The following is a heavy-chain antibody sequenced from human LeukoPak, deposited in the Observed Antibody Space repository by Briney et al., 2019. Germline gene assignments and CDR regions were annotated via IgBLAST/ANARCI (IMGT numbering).Heavy chain of an antibody. J-gene: IGHJ5*02. CDR2: IWYDGSNK. CDR1: GFTFSSYG. Sequence: GRSLRLSCAASGFTFSSYGMHWVRQAPGKGLEWVAVIWYDGSNKYYADSVKGRFTISRDNSKNTLYLQMNSLRAEDTAVYYCARERHTVTGWFDPWGQGTLVTVSS. D-gene: IGHD4-11*01. V-gene: IGHV3-33*01. CDR3: ARERHTVTGWFDP.